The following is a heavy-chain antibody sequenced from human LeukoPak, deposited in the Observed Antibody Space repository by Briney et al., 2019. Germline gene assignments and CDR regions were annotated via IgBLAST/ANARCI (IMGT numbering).Heavy chain of an antibody. V-gene: IGHV4-34*01. CDR3: ARQRSRYSSGWQYFQH. CDR1: GGSFSGYY. CDR2: INHSGST. J-gene: IGHJ1*01. D-gene: IGHD6-19*01. Sequence: SETPSLTCAVYGGSFSGYYWSWNRQPPGKGLEGIGEINHSGSTNYNPSLKSRVTISVDTSKNQFSLKLSSVTAADTAVYYCARQRSRYSSGWQYFQHWGQGTLVTVSS.